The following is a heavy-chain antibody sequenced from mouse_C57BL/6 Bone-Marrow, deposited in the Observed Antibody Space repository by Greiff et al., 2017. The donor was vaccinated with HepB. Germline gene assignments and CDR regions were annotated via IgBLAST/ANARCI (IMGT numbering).Heavy chain of an antibody. D-gene: IGHD4-1*01. CDR1: GYTFTSYW. Sequence: QVQLQQSGAELVMPGASVKLSCKASGYTFTSYWMHWVKQWPGQGLEWIGEIDPSDSYTNYNQKFKGKSTLTVDKSSSTAYMQLSSLTSEDSAVYYCARSTGTFEFAYWGQGTLVTVSA. J-gene: IGHJ3*01. V-gene: IGHV1-69*01. CDR2: IDPSDSYT. CDR3: ARSTGTFEFAY.